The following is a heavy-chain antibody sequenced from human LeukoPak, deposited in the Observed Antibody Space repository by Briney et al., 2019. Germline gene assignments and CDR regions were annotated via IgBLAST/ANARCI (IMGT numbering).Heavy chain of an antibody. J-gene: IGHJ4*02. CDR1: GGSITRYY. Sequence: SETLSLTCSVSGGSITRYYWSWIRQPPGRGLEWIGFVYSNGNTNYNPSLKSRVTISVDASKNHFSLTLTSVTAADTAVYYCARLVATMPIDYWGQGTLVTVSS. CDR2: VYSNGNT. D-gene: IGHD5-12*01. CDR3: ARLVATMPIDY. V-gene: IGHV4-59*01.